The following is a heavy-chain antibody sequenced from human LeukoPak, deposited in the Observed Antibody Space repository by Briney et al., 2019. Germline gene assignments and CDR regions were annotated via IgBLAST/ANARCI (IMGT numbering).Heavy chain of an antibody. Sequence: GGSLRLSCAASGFTFSTYAIHWVRQAPGKGLECVALISYDGSNKYYADSVKGRFTISRDSSKNTLYLQMNSLTAEDTAVYYCARDDKGSIDYWGQGTLVTVSS. J-gene: IGHJ4*02. CDR1: GFTFSTYA. CDR3: ARDDKGSIDY. D-gene: IGHD3-22*01. V-gene: IGHV3-30-3*01. CDR2: ISYDGSNK.